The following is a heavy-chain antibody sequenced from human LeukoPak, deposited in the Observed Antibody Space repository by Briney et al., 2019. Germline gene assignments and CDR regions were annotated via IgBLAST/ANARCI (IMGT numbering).Heavy chain of an antibody. V-gene: IGHV3-7*01. J-gene: IGHJ6*03. Sequence: GGSLRLSGAASGFTFGSYWMSWVRQAPGKGLEWVANIKQDGSEKYYVDSVKGRFTISRDNAKNSLYLQMNSLRAEDTAVYYCARREGSSSWYGFYYYMDVWGKGTTVTVSS. CDR2: IKQDGSEK. D-gene: IGHD6-13*01. CDR1: GFTFGSYW. CDR3: ARREGSSSWYGFYYYMDV.